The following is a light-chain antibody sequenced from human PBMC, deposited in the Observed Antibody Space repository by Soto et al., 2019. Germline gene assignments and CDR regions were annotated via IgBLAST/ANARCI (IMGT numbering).Light chain of an antibody. CDR1: QDISGY. CDR3: QHLAGT. Sequence: DIQMTQSPSTLSGSVGDRVTITCRASQDISGYLAWYQQQPGKAPKLLIYAASTLHSGVPTRFSGSGSGTEFILTIGRLQPEDFATYYCQHLAGTFGQGTKLAMK. CDR2: AAS. V-gene: IGKV1-9*01. J-gene: IGKJ2*01.